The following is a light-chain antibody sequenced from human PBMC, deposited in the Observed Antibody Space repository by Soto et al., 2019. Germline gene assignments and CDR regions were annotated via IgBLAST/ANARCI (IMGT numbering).Light chain of an antibody. V-gene: IGKV1-5*01. CDR2: DAS. CDR1: QSISDS. CDR3: QQYNRYSRK. J-gene: IGKJ1*01. Sequence: DIQMTQSPSTLSASVGDRVTITCRASQSISDSLAWYQQKPGKAPYLLISDASSLERGVPSRFSGSGSGTEFTLTISSKQPDDFATYYCQQYNRYSRKFGQGTKVEIK.